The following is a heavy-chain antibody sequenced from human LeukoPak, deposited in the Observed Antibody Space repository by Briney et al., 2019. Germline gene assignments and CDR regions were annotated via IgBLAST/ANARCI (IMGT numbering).Heavy chain of an antibody. CDR3: ARGDIAVAGHYYYYGMDV. J-gene: IGHJ6*02. V-gene: IGHV3-11*04. CDR1: GFTFSDYY. CDR2: ISSSGSTI. D-gene: IGHD6-19*01. Sequence: GGSLRLSCAASGFTFSDYYMSWIRQAPGKGLEWVSYISSSGSTIYYADSVKGRFTISRDNAKNSLYLQMNSLRAEDTAVYYCARGDIAVAGHYYYYGMDVWGQGTTVTVSS.